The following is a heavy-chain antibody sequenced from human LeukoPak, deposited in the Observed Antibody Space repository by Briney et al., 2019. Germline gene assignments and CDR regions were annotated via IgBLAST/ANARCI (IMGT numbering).Heavy chain of an antibody. CDR3: ARAGPEGYYCNGMDV. V-gene: IGHV4-59*01. CDR2: IYESGST. CDR1: GGSISNYY. Sequence: PSETLSLTCRVSGGSISNYYWSWIRQPPGKGLEWIGYIYESGSTNYNPSLRSRVTISVATSRHQFSLDLTSVTEADTAVYYCARAGPEGYYCNGMDVWGQGTTVTVSS. J-gene: IGHJ6*02.